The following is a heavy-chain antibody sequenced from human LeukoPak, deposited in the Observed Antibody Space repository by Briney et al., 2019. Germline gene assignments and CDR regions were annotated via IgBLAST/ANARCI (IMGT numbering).Heavy chain of an antibody. Sequence: GGSLRLSCAASGFTFSSYAIHWVRQAPGKGLEWVAVISYDGSNKYYADSVKGRFTISRDNSKNTLYLQMNSLRAEDTAVYYCARPDRDGYNFAVYWGQGTLVTVSS. V-gene: IGHV3-30-3*01. CDR2: ISYDGSNK. J-gene: IGHJ4*02. CDR1: GFTFSSYA. CDR3: ARPDRDGYNFAVY. D-gene: IGHD5-24*01.